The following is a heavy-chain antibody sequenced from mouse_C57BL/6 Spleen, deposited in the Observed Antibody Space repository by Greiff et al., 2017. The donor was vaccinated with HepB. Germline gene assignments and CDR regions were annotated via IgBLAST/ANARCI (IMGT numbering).Heavy chain of an antibody. J-gene: IGHJ2*01. CDR3: ASVAGYFDY. D-gene: IGHD1-1*01. Sequence: VQLQESGPELVKPGASVKISCKASGYAFSSSWMNWVKQRPGKGLEWIGRIYPGDGDTNYNGKFKGKATLTADKSSSTAYMQRSSLTSEDSAVYFCASVAGYFDYWGQGTTLTVSS. CDR1: GYAFSSSW. V-gene: IGHV1-82*01. CDR2: IYPGDGDT.